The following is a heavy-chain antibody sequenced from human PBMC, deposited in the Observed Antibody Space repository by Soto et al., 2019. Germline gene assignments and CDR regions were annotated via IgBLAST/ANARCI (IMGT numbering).Heavy chain of an antibody. J-gene: IGHJ4*02. CDR1: GFTFSSYA. CDR3: PKPFSSGLTDYYFDY. Sequence: GGSLRLSCAASGFTFSSYAMSWVRQAPGKGLEWVSAISGSGGSTYYADSVKGRFTISRDNSKNTLYLQMNSLRAEDTAVYYCPKPFSSGLTDYYFDYWGQGTLVTVSS. D-gene: IGHD6-19*01. V-gene: IGHV3-23*01. CDR2: ISGSGGST.